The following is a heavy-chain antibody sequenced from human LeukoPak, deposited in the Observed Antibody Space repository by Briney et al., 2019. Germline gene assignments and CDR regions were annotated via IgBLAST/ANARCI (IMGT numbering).Heavy chain of an antibody. CDR3: ARNFYGLLTGYEHYFDF. CDR1: GYSFTSFG. J-gene: IGHJ4*02. D-gene: IGHD3-9*01. V-gene: IGHV1-18*01. CDR2: ISAYNGDT. Sequence: GASVKVSCQASGYSFTSFGITWIRQAPGQGLEWMGWISAYNGDTNYAQSFQGRITMTTDTSTSTAYMELRSLRSDDTAVYYCARNFYGLLTGYEHYFDFWGPGTQVTVSS.